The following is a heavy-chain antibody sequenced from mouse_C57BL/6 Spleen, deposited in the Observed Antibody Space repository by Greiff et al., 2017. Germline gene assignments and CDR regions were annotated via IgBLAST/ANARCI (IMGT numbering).Heavy chain of an antibody. Sequence: QVQLQQSGPELVKPGASVKLSCKASGYTFTSYDINWVKQRPGQGLEWIGWIYPRDGSTKYNEKFKGKATLTVDTSSSTAYMELHSLTSEDSAVYYCARNLITTVVPYFDYWGQGTTLTVSS. CDR2: IYPRDGST. V-gene: IGHV1-85*01. J-gene: IGHJ2*01. CDR1: GYTFTSYD. CDR3: ARNLITTVVPYFDY. D-gene: IGHD1-1*01.